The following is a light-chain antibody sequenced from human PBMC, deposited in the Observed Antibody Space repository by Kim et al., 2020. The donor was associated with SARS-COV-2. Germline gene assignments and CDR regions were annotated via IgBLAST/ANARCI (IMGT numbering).Light chain of an antibody. Sequence: DIQMTQSPSSLSASVGDRVTITCRASQSISRYLNWYQQKQGKAPELLIYAASSLQSGVPSRFSGSGSGTDFTLTISSLQPEDFASYYCQQSYNAPRTFGQGTNVDIK. V-gene: IGKV1-39*01. CDR3: QQSYNAPRT. CDR2: AAS. J-gene: IGKJ1*01. CDR1: QSISRY.